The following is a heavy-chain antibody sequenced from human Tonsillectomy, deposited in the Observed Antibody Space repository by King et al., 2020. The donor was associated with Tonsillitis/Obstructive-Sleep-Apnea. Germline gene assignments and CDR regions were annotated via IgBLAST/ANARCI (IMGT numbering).Heavy chain of an antibody. CDR2: IYYSGST. CDR1: GGSISSSSYY. Sequence: QLQESGPGLVKPSETLSLTCTVSGGSISSSSYYWGWIRQPPGKGLEWIGSIYYSGSTYYNPSLKSRVTISVDTSKNQFSLKLSSVTAADTAGYYCARRWGAATRRNWFDPWGQGTLVTVSS. D-gene: IGHD6-13*01. J-gene: IGHJ5*02. CDR3: ARRWGAATRRNWFDP. V-gene: IGHV4-39*01.